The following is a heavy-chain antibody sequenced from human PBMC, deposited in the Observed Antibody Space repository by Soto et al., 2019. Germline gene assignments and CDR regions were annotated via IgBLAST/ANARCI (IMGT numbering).Heavy chain of an antibody. CDR3: AKRSPISAAGPHWYFDL. Sequence: VGSLRLSCAASGFTFSTYAVNWVRQAPGKGLEWVSAISGSGGTTYYADSVKGRFTISRDNSKRTLYLQMDGLRAEDTAVYYCAKRSPISAAGPHWYFDLWGRGTLVTVSS. D-gene: IGHD6-13*01. J-gene: IGHJ2*01. CDR2: ISGSGGTT. CDR1: GFTFSTYA. V-gene: IGHV3-23*01.